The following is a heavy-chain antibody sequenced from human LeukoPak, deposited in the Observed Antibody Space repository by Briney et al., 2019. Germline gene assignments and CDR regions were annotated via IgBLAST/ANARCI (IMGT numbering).Heavy chain of an antibody. CDR2: ISSSSSYI. V-gene: IGHV3-21*01. Sequence: PGRSLRLSCAASGFTFSSYSMNWVRQAPGKGLEWVSSISSSSSYIYYADSVKGRFTISRDNAKNSLYLQMNSLRAEDTAVYYCAREGYDSSGYYPQHWGQGTLVTVSS. CDR3: AREGYDSSGYYPQH. CDR1: GFTFSSYS. D-gene: IGHD3-22*01. J-gene: IGHJ1*01.